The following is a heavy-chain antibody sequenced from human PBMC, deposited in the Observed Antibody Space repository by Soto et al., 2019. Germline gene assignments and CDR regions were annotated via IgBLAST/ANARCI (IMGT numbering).Heavy chain of an antibody. Sequence: SETLSLTCAVSGVSISSRNWWSWVSQPPGKGLEWIGEIYHSGNTNYNPSLKSRVTMAVDKSRNQFSLKLSSVTAADTAVYYCARRWGEGRVDYWGQGTLVSVS. CDR1: GVSISSRNW. J-gene: IGHJ4*02. CDR3: ARRWGEGRVDY. D-gene: IGHD3-10*01. CDR2: IYHSGNT. V-gene: IGHV4-4*02.